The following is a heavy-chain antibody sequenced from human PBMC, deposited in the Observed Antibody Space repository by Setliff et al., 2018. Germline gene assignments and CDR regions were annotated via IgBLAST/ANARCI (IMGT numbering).Heavy chain of an antibody. CDR1: GYTLDSYG. Sequence: ASVKVSCKASGYTLDSYGISWVRQAPGQGLEWMRWISCYDGNTRYARKIQGRVTMTTDTSTTTAYMELRSLTSDDTAVYYCARVRPCGGDCSTGVGGPYYFDHWGQGTLVTVSS. CDR3: ARVRPCGGDCSTGVGGPYYFDH. D-gene: IGHD2-21*02. CDR2: ISCYDGNT. V-gene: IGHV1-18*01. J-gene: IGHJ4*02.